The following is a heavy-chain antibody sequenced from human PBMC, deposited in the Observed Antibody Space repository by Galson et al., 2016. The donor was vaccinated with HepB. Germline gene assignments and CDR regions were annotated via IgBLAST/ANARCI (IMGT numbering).Heavy chain of an antibody. CDR1: GFTFSSYS. V-gene: IGHV3-21*01. CDR2: ISSSSSYI. D-gene: IGHD3-3*01. J-gene: IGHJ4*02. Sequence: SLRLSCAASGFTFSSYSMNWVRQAPGKGLEWVSSISSSSSYIYYADSVKGRFTISRDNAKNSLYLQMNSLRAEDTAVYYCARAETKRNTIFGGDFWGQGTLVTVSS. CDR3: ARAETKRNTIFGGDF.